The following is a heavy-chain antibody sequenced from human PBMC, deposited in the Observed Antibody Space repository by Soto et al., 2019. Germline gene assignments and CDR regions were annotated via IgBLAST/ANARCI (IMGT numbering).Heavy chain of an antibody. J-gene: IGHJ6*03. CDR3: ARDTLREDFWSGYPYYYYYMDV. Sequence: GGSLRLSCAASGFTFSSYAMHWVRQAPGKGLEYVSAISSNGGSTYYANSVKGRFTISRDNSKNTLYLQMGSLRAEDMAVYYCARDTLREDFWSGYPYYYYYMDVWGKGTTVTVS. CDR2: ISSNGGST. CDR1: GFTFSSYA. V-gene: IGHV3-64*01. D-gene: IGHD3-3*01.